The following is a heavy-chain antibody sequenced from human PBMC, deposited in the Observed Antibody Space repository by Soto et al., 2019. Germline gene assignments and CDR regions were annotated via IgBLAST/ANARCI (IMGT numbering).Heavy chain of an antibody. CDR3: ARINYYDSSGYPPDFDY. CDR2: ISAYNGNT. D-gene: IGHD3-22*01. Sequence: QVQLVQSGAEVKKPGASVKVSCKASGYTFTSYGISWVRQAPGQGLEWMGWISAYNGNTNYAQKLRGRVTMTTDTSTSAAYMELRSLRSDDTAVYYCARINYYDSSGYPPDFDYWGQGTLVTVSS. J-gene: IGHJ4*02. CDR1: GYTFTSYG. V-gene: IGHV1-18*04.